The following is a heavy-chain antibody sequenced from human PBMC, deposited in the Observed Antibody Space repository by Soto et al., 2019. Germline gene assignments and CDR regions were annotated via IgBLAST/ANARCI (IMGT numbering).Heavy chain of an antibody. Sequence: ASVKVSCKVSGYSLTELPIHWVRQAPGKGLEWMGGYDPEDGKATYAQKFQGRVTMTEDISTDTAYMELSSLTSEDTAVYYCARQQTLSGFMRNNYFDPWGQGTLVTVS. D-gene: IGHD3-9*01. J-gene: IGHJ5*02. CDR2: YDPEDGKA. CDR3: ARQQTLSGFMRNNYFDP. V-gene: IGHV1-24*01. CDR1: GYSLTELP.